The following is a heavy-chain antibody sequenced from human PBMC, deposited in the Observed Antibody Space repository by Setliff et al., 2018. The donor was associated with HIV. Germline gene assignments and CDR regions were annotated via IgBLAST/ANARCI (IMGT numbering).Heavy chain of an antibody. D-gene: IGHD2-21*01. Sequence: SLRLSCIASGFSFSDYYMAWIRQTPGKGLEWISYIDDSGRIRDYAGSVKGRFTISRDNTKNSLYLLMDSLTVEDTAIYFCARPKERIAHGLEHWGQGAQVTVSS. CDR2: IDDSGRIR. CDR1: GFSFSDYY. CDR3: ARPKERIAHGLEH. V-gene: IGHV3-11*01. J-gene: IGHJ4*02.